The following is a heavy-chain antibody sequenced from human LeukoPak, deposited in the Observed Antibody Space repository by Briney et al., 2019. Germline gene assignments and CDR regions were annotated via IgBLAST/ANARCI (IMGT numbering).Heavy chain of an antibody. D-gene: IGHD2-15*01. CDR1: GGSISSGSYY. V-gene: IGHV4-61*02. CDR2: IYTSGST. J-gene: IGHJ4*02. CDR3: ARDCSGGSCYSY. Sequence: SQTLSLTCTVSGGSISSGSYYWSWIRQPAGKGLEWIGRIYTSGSTNYNPSLKSRVTISVDTSKNQFSLKLSSVTAADTAVYYCARDCSGGSCYSYWGQGTLVTVSS.